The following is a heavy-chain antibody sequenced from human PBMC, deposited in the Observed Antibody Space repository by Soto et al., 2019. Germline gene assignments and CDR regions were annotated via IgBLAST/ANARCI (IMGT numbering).Heavy chain of an antibody. CDR3: ARERYCSGGSCYEEKKDY. D-gene: IGHD2-15*01. V-gene: IGHV3-48*01. Sequence: GGSLRLSCAASGFTFSSYSMNWVRQAPGKGLEWVSYISSSSSTIYYTDSVKGRFTISRDNAKNSLYLQMNSLRAEDTAVYYCARERYCSGGSCYEEKKDYWGQGTLVTVSS. CDR2: ISSSSSTI. CDR1: GFTFSSYS. J-gene: IGHJ4*02.